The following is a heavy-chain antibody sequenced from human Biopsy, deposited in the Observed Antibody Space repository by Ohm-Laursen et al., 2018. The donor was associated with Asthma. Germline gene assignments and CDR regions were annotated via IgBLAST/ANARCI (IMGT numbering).Heavy chain of an antibody. Sequence: SLRLSCAASRFTYEMHWVRQAPGKGLEWVAVISYGGSSIYYADSVKGRFTISRDNSKNTLSLQMNSLTAEDTAVYYCAREGVAGTHTEDWGQGTLVTVSS. CDR1: RFTYE. CDR3: AREGVAGTHTED. V-gene: IGHV3-30-3*01. J-gene: IGHJ4*02. D-gene: IGHD6-19*01. CDR2: ISYGGSSI.